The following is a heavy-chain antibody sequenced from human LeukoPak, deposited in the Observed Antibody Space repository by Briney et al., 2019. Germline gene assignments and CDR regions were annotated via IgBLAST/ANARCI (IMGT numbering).Heavy chain of an antibody. D-gene: IGHD6-19*01. V-gene: IGHV3-74*01. Sequence: PGGSLRLSCAASGFTFSSYWMHWVGQAPGKRLVWVSRINSDGSSTSYADSVKGRFTISRDNAKNTLYLQMNSLRAEDTAVYYCASRGYSSGWYYYYYYMDVWGKGTTVTVSS. CDR1: GFTFSSYW. CDR3: ASRGYSSGWYYYYYYMDV. CDR2: INSDGSST. J-gene: IGHJ6*03.